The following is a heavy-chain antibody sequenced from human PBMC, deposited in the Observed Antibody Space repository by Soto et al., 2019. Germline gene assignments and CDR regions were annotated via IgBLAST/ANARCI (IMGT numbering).Heavy chain of an antibody. CDR3: GRETQWLNCFDP. J-gene: IGHJ5*02. CDR1: GFTFGSYN. V-gene: IGHV3-48*02. CDR2: ISGSSSTI. Sequence: GGSMILSCAASGFTFGSYNMNWVRLATGKGLEWVSDISGSSSTIYYEDSVKGRFIILRDNTKNSLYLQMNSLRDEDTAVYYYGRETQWLNCFDPWGEGSLVTVSA. D-gene: IGHD6-19*01.